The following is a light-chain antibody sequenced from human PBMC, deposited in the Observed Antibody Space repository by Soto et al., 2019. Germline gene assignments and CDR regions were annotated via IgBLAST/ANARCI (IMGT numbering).Light chain of an antibody. CDR3: MQDLQTQWYS. CDR2: WGF. CDR1: QSLLHSNGYNY. J-gene: IGKJ2*03. Sequence: DIVMTQSPLSLPVTPGEPASISCRSSQSLLHSNGYNYWDWYLQKPGQSPQLLIDWGFNRASGVPDRFSGSGSGTDFTLKISRVEAEDVGVYYCMQDLQTQWYSFGQGTKLEIK. V-gene: IGKV2-28*01.